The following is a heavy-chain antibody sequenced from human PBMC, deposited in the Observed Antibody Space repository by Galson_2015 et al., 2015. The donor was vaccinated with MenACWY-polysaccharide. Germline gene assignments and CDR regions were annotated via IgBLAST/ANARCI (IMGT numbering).Heavy chain of an antibody. CDR1: GFTFSSYS. J-gene: IGHJ6*02. D-gene: IGHD2-15*01. V-gene: IGHV3-21*01. CDR3: ARDLEYCSGGSCYSYYYYGMDV. CDR2: ISSSSSYI. Sequence: SLRLSCAASGFTFSSYSMNWVRQAPGKGLEWVSSISSSSSYIYYADSVKGRFTISRDNAKNSLYLQMNSLRAEDTAVYYCARDLEYCSGGSCYSYYYYGMDVWGQGTTVTVSS.